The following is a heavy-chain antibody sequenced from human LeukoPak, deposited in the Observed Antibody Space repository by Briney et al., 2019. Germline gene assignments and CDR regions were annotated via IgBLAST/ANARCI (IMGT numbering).Heavy chain of an antibody. CDR2: IWYDGSNK. V-gene: IGHV3-33*01. CDR1: GFTFSSYG. CDR3: ARDGSNYDSSGHDY. D-gene: IGHD3-22*01. J-gene: IGHJ4*02. Sequence: GGSLRLSCAASGFTFSSYGMHWVRQAPGKGLEWVAVIWYDGSNKYYADSVKGRFTISRDNSKNTLYLQMNSLRAEDTAVYYCARDGSNYDSSGHDYWGQGTLVTVSS.